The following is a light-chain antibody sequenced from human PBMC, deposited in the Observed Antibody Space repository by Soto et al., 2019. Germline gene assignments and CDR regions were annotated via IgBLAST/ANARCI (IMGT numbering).Light chain of an antibody. CDR2: DAS. J-gene: IGKJ5*01. Sequence: EIVLTQSPATLSLSPGERATLSCRASQSTDSLLAWYQQKPGQAPRLVIFDASNRANGVPARFGGSGSGTDFTLTINNLEPEDFAVYYCQQRNVWPPITFGQGTRLEIK. V-gene: IGKV3-11*01. CDR3: QQRNVWPPIT. CDR1: QSTDSL.